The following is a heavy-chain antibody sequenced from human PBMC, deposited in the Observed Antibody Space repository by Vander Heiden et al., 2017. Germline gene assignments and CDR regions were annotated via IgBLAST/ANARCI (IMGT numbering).Heavy chain of an antibody. CDR2: IWYDGSNK. CDR3: ARDSGHSGYDSIDY. D-gene: IGHD5-12*01. V-gene: IGHV3-33*01. J-gene: IGHJ4*02. Sequence: QVQLVESGGGGVQPGRSLRPSCAASGFTFSSFGMHWVRQAPGKGLEWVAVIWYDGSNKYYADSVKGRFTISRDNSKNTLYLQMNSLRAEDTAVYYCARDSGHSGYDSIDYWGQGTLVTVSS. CDR1: GFTFSSFG.